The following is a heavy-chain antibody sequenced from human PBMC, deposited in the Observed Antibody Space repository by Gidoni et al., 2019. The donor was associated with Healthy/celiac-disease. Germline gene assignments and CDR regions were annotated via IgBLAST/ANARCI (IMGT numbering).Heavy chain of an antibody. J-gene: IGHJ6*02. CDR2: IYYSGST. CDR3: AREGKMGRGDGYNYYYYYYGMDV. D-gene: IGHD5-12*01. Sequence: QVQLQESGPGLVKPSQTLSLTCTVSGGSISSGGYYWSWIRQHPGKGLEWIGYIYYSGSTYYNPSLKSRVTISVDTSKNQFSLKLSSVTAADTAVYYCAREGKMGRGDGYNYYYYYYGMDVWGQGTTVTVSS. CDR1: GGSISSGGYY. V-gene: IGHV4-31*03.